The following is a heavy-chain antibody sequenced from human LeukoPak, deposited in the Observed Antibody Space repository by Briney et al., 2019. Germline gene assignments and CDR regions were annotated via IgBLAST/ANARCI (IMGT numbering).Heavy chain of an antibody. CDR1: GYSISSGYY. V-gene: IGHV4-38-2*01. CDR2: IYRSGST. J-gene: IGHJ4*02. Sequence: PSETLSLTCAVSGYSISSGYYWGWIRQAPGKGLEWIGNIYRSGSTYYNPSLKSRVTISVDTSKNQFSLKLSSVTAADTAVYYCARLFTWGVRGVINAPAFRRSDYWGQGTLVTVSS. D-gene: IGHD3-10*01. CDR3: ARLFTWGVRGVINAPAFRRSDY.